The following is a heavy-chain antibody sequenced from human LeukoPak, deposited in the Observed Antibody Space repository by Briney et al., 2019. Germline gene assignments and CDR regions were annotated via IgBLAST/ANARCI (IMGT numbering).Heavy chain of an antibody. Sequence: GGSLRLSCAASGFTFSNTWMNWVRQATGKGLEWVGRNQSKTDGGTTEYAAPVKGRFTISRDDSKTTLYLQMNSLKTEDTAVYYCATLTVRGVINIWGQGTLVTVSS. D-gene: IGHD3-10*01. J-gene: IGHJ4*02. CDR2: NQSKTDGGTT. CDR3: ATLTVRGVINI. CDR1: GFTFSNTW. V-gene: IGHV3-15*01.